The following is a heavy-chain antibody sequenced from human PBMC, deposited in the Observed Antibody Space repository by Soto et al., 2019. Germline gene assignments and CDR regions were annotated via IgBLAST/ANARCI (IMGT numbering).Heavy chain of an antibody. Sequence: EVQLLESGGGLVQPGGSLRLSCAASGFTFNSCAMTWVRQAPGKGLEWVSTISGSSSSTFYADSVKGRFTTSRDNSKNMLYLQMDGLRAEDTAVYYCAKEYIVTTIADAFEIWGQGTMVTVSS. J-gene: IGHJ3*02. CDR1: GFTFNSCA. CDR3: AKEYIVTTIADAFEI. D-gene: IGHD5-12*01. V-gene: IGHV3-23*01. CDR2: ISGSSSST.